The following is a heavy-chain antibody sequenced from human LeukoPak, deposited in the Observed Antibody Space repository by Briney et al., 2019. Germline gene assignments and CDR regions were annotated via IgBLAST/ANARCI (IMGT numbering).Heavy chain of an antibody. CDR3: ARDSGGYFDY. D-gene: IGHD3-16*01. V-gene: IGHV3-53*01. CDR1: GFTVSSNY. J-gene: IGHJ4*02. CDR2: PYSGGST. Sequence: GGSLRFSCAASGFTVSSNYMGWVGQGPGNGLKGGSVPYSGGSTYYADPVKGRVTISRDNSKNTLYLQRNSLRAEDTAVYYCARDSGGYFDYWGQGTLVTVSS.